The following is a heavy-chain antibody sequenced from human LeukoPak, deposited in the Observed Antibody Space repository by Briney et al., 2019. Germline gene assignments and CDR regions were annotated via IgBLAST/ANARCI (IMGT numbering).Heavy chain of an antibody. CDR1: GFTFSSYW. CDR2: IKSDGSST. Sequence: GGSLRLSCAASGFTFSSYWMHWVRQGPGKGLVWVSRIKSDGSSTSYADSVKGRFTISRDNAKNTLYLQMNSLRAEDTAVYYCARGEWSSSPFDYWGQGTLVTVSS. V-gene: IGHV3-74*01. J-gene: IGHJ4*02. D-gene: IGHD6-6*01. CDR3: ARGEWSSSPFDY.